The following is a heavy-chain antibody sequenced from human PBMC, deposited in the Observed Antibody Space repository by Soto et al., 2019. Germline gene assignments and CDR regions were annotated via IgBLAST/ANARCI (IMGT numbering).Heavy chain of an antibody. Sequence: ASVKVSCKASGYTFTSYGISWVRQAPGQGLEWMGIINPSGGSTSYAQKFQGRVTMTRDTSTSTVYMVLSSLRSEDTAVYYCARGSGGYEIFFDYWGQGTLVTVSS. D-gene: IGHD5-12*01. CDR2: INPSGGST. CDR1: GYTFTSYG. V-gene: IGHV1-46*03. CDR3: ARGSGGYEIFFDY. J-gene: IGHJ4*02.